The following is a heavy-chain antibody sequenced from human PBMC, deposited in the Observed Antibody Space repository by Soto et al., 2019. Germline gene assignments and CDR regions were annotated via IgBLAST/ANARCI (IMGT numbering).Heavy chain of an antibody. CDR3: ARHGGLSQTGTFDALDY. V-gene: IGHV5-51*01. CDR1: GYSFTSYW. J-gene: IGHJ4*02. Sequence: PGASLKISCKGSGYSFTSYWSGWVRQMPGKGLEWMGIIYPGDSDTRYSPSFQGQVTISADKSISTAYLQWSSLKASDTAMYYCARHGGLSQTGTFDALDYWGQGTLVTVSS. D-gene: IGHD1-7*01. CDR2: IYPGDSDT.